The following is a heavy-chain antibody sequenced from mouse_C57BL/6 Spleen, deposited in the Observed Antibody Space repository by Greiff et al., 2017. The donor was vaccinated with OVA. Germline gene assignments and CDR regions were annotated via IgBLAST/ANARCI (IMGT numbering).Heavy chain of an antibody. J-gene: IGHJ4*01. CDR2: ISYDGSN. V-gene: IGHV3-6*01. CDR3: ARGDVAMDY. Sequence: ESGPGLVKPSQSLSLTCSVTGYSITSGYYWNWIRQFPGNKLEWMGYISYDGSNNYNPSLKNRISITRDTSKNQFFLKLNSVTTEDTATYYCARGDVAMDYWGQGTSVTVSS. CDR1: GYSITSGYY. D-gene: IGHD3-3*01.